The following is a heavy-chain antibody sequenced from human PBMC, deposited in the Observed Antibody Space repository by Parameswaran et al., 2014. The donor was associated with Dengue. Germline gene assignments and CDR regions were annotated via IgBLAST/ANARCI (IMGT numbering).Heavy chain of an antibody. V-gene: IGHV4-34*01. Sequence: SETLSLTCAVYGGSFSGYYWSWIRQPPGKGLEWIGEINHSGSTNYNPSLKSRVTISVDTSKNQFSLKLSSVTAADTAVYYCARGCNDFWSGYTLYYYYYYMDVWGKGTTVTVSS. CDR1: GGSFSGYY. CDR2: INHSGST. D-gene: IGHD3-3*01. CDR3: ARGCNDFWSGYTLYYYYYYMDV. J-gene: IGHJ6*03.